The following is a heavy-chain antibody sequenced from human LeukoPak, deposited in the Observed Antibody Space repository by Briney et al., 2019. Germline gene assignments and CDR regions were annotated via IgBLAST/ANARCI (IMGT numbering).Heavy chain of an antibody. J-gene: IGHJ4*02. Sequence: GGSLRLSCAASGFSFNNAWMTWVRQAPGKGLEWVGRIKSKTDGGTTDYAAPVKGRFTISRDDSKNTLYLQMNSLKTEDTAVYYCTTGEMATTIDYWGQGTLVTVSS. CDR1: GFSFNNAW. D-gene: IGHD5-24*01. CDR3: TTGEMATTIDY. V-gene: IGHV3-15*01. CDR2: IKSKTDGGTT.